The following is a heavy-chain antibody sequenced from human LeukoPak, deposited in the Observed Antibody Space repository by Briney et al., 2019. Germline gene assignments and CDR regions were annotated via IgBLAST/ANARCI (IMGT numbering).Heavy chain of an antibody. V-gene: IGHV3-53*01. J-gene: IGHJ4*02. D-gene: IGHD3-10*01. Sequence: PGGSLRLSCAASGFAVSSNYMSWVRQAPGKGLEWVSVIYGGGNTYYADSVKGRFTISRDNSKNTLYLQMNSLRGEDMAVYYCARVIYGSGSYYFDYWGQGTLVTVSS. CDR3: ARVIYGSGSYYFDY. CDR2: IYGGGNT. CDR1: GFAVSSNY.